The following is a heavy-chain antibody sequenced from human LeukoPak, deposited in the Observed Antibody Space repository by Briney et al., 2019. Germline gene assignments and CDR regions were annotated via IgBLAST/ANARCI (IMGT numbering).Heavy chain of an antibody. CDR2: INPNSGGT. CDR3: ARVQRSRAYDYVWGSYGY. V-gene: IGHV1-2*06. D-gene: IGHD3-16*01. Sequence: ASVKVSCKASGYTFTGYYMRWVRQAPGQGLEWMGRINPNSGGTNYAQKFQGRVTMTRDTSISTAHMELSRLRSDDTAVYYCARVQRSRAYDYVWGSYGYWGQGTLVTVSS. CDR1: GYTFTGYY. J-gene: IGHJ4*02.